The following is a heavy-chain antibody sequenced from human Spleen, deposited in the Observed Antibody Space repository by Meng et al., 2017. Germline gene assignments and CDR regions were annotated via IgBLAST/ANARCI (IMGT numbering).Heavy chain of an antibody. CDR2: ISWNSGSI. J-gene: IGHJ4*02. V-gene: IGHV3-9*03. D-gene: IGHD3-10*01. CDR3: AKDRYGSGSYLDY. Sequence: GGSLRLSCVASGFTFDDYAMHWVRQAPGKGLEWVSGISWNSGSIGYADSVKGRFTISRDNAKNSLYLQMNSLRAEDMALYYCAKDRYGSGSYLDYWGQGTLVTVSS. CDR1: GFTFDDYA.